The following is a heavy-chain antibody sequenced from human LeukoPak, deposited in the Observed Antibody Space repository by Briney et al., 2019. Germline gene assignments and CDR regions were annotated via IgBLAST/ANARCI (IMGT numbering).Heavy chain of an antibody. V-gene: IGHV1-69*04. J-gene: IGHJ5*02. Sequence: ASVKVSCKASGGSFSKYDISWVRQAPGQGLEWMGGFIPILGIANYAQKFQGRVTITADTSTTTAYMELSSLRSEDTAVYYCAMQPSGSERFDPWGQGTLVTVSS. CDR2: FIPILGIA. CDR1: GGSFSKYD. D-gene: IGHD1-26*01. CDR3: AMQPSGSERFDP.